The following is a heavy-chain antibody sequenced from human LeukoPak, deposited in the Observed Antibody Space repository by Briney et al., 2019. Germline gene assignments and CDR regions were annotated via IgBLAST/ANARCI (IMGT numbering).Heavy chain of an antibody. CDR1: GFTISNYD. J-gene: IGHJ4*02. V-gene: IGHV3-30*03. CDR2: ISYDGSNK. D-gene: IGHD6-13*01. CDR3: ARGSWSAAGTSIDY. Sequence: SGRSLRLSCAASGFTISNYDMHWVRQAPGKGLEEVALISYDGSNKSYADSVKGRFTISRDNSKNTLYLQMNSLRAEDTAVYYCARGSWSAAGTSIDYWGQGTLVTVSS.